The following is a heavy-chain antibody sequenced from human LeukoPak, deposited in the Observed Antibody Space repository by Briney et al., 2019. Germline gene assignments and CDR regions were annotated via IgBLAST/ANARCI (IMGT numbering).Heavy chain of an antibody. V-gene: IGHV3-23*01. Sequence: GGSLRLSCAAPGFTFGAYAMSWVRQAPGKGLEWVSGITATGDITYYVDSVEGRFTISRDNSKSALYLQMSSLRAEDTAVYYCAKPKAKAAINYYFDYWGQGSLVTVSS. D-gene: IGHD5-24*01. J-gene: IGHJ4*02. CDR2: ITATGDIT. CDR1: GFTFGAYA. CDR3: AKPKAKAAINYYFDY.